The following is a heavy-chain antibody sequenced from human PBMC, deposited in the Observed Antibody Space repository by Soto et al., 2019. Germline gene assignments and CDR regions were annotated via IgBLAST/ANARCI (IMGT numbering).Heavy chain of an antibody. J-gene: IGHJ4*02. Sequence: PSETLSLTCAVSGDSISSSVWWTWVRQPPGKGLEWIGEVFHTGNTNYNQSLKSRVTMSVDKSTNEFSLKVTSVTAADTAIYYCARKAWVRFDYWGQGALVTVSS. V-gene: IGHV4-4*02. D-gene: IGHD7-27*01. CDR3: ARKAWVRFDY. CDR2: VFHTGNT. CDR1: GDSISSSVW.